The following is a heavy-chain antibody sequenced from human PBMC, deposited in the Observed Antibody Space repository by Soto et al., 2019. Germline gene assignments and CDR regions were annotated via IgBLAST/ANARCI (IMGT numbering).Heavy chain of an antibody. CDR1: GGSISSRGYY. J-gene: IGHJ4*02. D-gene: IGHD2-2*01. CDR3: ARTTVVPSDPVDY. CDR2: IYYSGST. Sequence: PSETLSLTCTVSGGSISSRGYYWGLVRQPPGKGLEWIGSIYYSGSTYYNPSLKSRVTISVDTSKNQFSLKLSSVTAADTAVYYCARTTVVPSDPVDYWGQGTLVTVSS. V-gene: IGHV4-39*01.